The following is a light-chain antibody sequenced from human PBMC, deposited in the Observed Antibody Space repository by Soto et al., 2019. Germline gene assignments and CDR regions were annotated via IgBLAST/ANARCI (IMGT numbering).Light chain of an antibody. CDR3: TSYAGSNIWV. V-gene: IGLV2-8*01. CDR1: SSDVGAYNY. J-gene: IGLJ3*02. CDR2: EVS. Sequence: QSVLTQPPSASGFPGQSVTISCTGTSSDVGAYNYVSWYQQYPGKAPKLMIYEVSKRPSGVPDRFSGSKSGKTASLTVSGLQPEDEADYYCTSYAGSNIWVFGGGTQLTVL.